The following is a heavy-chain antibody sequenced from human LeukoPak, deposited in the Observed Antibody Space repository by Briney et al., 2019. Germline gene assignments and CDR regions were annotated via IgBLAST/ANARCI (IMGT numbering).Heavy chain of an antibody. D-gene: IGHD2-15*01. Sequence: GASVKVSFKASGGTFSSYAISWVRQAPGQGLEWMGRIIPIFGTANYAQKFQGRVTITTDESTSTAYMELSSLRSEDAAVYYCARERDIVVVVAARGLSWFDPWGQGTLVTVSS. CDR3: ARERDIVVVVAARGLSWFDP. CDR2: IIPIFGTA. V-gene: IGHV1-69*05. J-gene: IGHJ5*02. CDR1: GGTFSSYA.